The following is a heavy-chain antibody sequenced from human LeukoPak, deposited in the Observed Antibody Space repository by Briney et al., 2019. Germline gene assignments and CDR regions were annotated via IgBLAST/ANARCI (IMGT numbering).Heavy chain of an antibody. J-gene: IGHJ6*02. D-gene: IGHD3-22*01. Sequence: ASVKVSCKASGYTFTSYDINWVRQTTGQGLEWMGWMNPNSGNTGYAQKFQGRVSMTRNTSTSTAYMELSSLRSEDTAVYYCARQISGYTTYCYYYGMDVWGQGTTVTVSS. CDR1: GYTFTSYD. V-gene: IGHV1-8*01. CDR2: MNPNSGNT. CDR3: ARQISGYTTYCYYYGMDV.